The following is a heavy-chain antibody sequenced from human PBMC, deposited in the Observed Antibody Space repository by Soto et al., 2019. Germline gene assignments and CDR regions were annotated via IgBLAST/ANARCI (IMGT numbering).Heavy chain of an antibody. CDR2: INPNSGGT. J-gene: IGHJ6*03. V-gene: IGHV1-2*04. CDR1: GYTFTGYY. Sequence: GASVKVSCKASGYTFTGYYMHWVRRAPGQGLEWMGWINPNSGGTNYAQKFQGWVTMTRDTSISTAYMELSRLRSDDTAVYYCARGRVDYGDSSYYYMDVWGKGTTVTVSS. CDR3: ARGRVDYGDSSYYYMDV. D-gene: IGHD4-17*01.